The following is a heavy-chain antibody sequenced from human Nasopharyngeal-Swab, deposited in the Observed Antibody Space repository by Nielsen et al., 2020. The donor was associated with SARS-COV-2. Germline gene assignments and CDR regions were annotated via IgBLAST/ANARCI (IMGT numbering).Heavy chain of an antibody. CDR2: ISGSGGST. J-gene: IGHJ4*02. Sequence: WIRQPPGKGLEWVSAISGSGGSTYNADSVKGRFTISRDNSKTTLYLQMNSLRAEDTALYYCANPYGSGSYYSYWGQGTLVTVSS. V-gene: IGHV3-23*01. D-gene: IGHD3-10*01. CDR3: ANPYGSGSYYSY.